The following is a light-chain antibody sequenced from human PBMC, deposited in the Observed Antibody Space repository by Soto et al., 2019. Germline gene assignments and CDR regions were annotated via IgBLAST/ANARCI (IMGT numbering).Light chain of an antibody. CDR2: AAS. Sequence: DIQMTQSPSSLSASVGDRVTITCRASRSISNYLNWYQQKSGKAPRLLIYAASSLQTGVPSRFSGTGAGTACTLTITSLQPEDSATYYCQQSYSVPRFGQGTRVDLK. CDR3: QQSYSVPR. J-gene: IGKJ1*01. CDR1: RSISNY. V-gene: IGKV1-39*01.